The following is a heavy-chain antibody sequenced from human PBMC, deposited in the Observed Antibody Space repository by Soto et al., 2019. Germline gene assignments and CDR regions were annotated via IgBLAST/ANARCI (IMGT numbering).Heavy chain of an antibody. CDR1: GDTFIAHY. J-gene: IGHJ4*02. CDR3: ARDVNPYYGPGSLHGYFDY. Sequence: QVQLVQSGAEVKKPGASVKVSCKVSGDTFIAHYIHWVRQAPGKGLEWIGWTNPNNGSTKYAQKFQGRVTMTRDTSITTVYVELSSLRSDDTAVYFCARDVNPYYGPGSLHGYFDYWGQGPLVTVSS. V-gene: IGHV1-2*02. CDR2: TNPNNGST. D-gene: IGHD3-10*01.